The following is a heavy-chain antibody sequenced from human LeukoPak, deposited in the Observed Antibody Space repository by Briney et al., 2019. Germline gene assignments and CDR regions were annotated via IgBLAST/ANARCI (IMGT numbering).Heavy chain of an antibody. CDR3: ARRGGRNGWGDFDY. J-gene: IGHJ4*02. D-gene: IGHD3-10*01. CDR2: ISVSGDST. CDR1: GFSFSTYA. Sequence: GGSLRLSCAASGFSFSTYAMSWVRQAPGKGLEWVSTISVSGDSTFYADSVQGRFTISRDTSKNSLSLHMNSLRAEDTAVYFCARRGGRNGWGDFDYWGQGTLVTVSS. V-gene: IGHV3-23*01.